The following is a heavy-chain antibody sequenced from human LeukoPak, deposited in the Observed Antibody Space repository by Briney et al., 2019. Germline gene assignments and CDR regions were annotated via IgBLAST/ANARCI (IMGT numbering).Heavy chain of an antibody. J-gene: IGHJ4*02. CDR3: ARAVRWDGDLDY. Sequence: GGSLRLSCAASEFTLSSYFMHWVRQAPGKGLVWVSRINLDGSNTISADSVEGRFTISRDNAKNKMYLQMNSLRVEDTAVYYCARAVRWDGDLDYWGQGTLVTVSS. CDR1: EFTLSSYF. CDR2: INLDGSNT. D-gene: IGHD4-17*01. V-gene: IGHV3-74*01.